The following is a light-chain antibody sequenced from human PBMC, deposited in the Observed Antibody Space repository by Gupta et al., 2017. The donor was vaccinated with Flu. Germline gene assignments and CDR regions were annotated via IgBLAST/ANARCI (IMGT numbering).Light chain of an antibody. Sequence: IQLTQPPSFLSASVGDRVTMTCRASQGISSYLGWFQQKPEKASTVLNYAASILQRGVPSRFSGGGSGTEITLTSSSVQADDCATYCFQHLKTSPTFGPETRLEIK. CDR1: QGISSY. J-gene: IGKJ5*01. CDR2: AAS. V-gene: IGKV1-9*01. CDR3: QHLKTSPT.